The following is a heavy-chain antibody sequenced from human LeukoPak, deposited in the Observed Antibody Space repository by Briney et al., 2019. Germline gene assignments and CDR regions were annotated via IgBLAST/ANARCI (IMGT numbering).Heavy chain of an antibody. CDR2: IYYSGST. J-gene: IGHJ4*02. Sequence: ETLSLTCTVSGGSISSSSYYWGWIRQPPGKGLEWIGSIYYSGSTYYNPSLKSRVTISVDTSKNQFSLKLSSVTAADTAVYYCARRRYSYGPFFDYWGQGTLVTVSS. CDR3: ARRRYSYGPFFDY. D-gene: IGHD5-18*01. V-gene: IGHV4-39*01. CDR1: GGSISSSSYY.